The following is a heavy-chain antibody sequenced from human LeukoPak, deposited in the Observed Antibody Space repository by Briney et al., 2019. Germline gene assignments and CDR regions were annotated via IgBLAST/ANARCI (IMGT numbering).Heavy chain of an antibody. CDR3: ARATVDRAFDY. CDR2: FYNSGST. D-gene: IGHD3-22*01. J-gene: IGHJ4*02. Sequence: SETLSLTCIVSGGSISSYSWNWIRQPPGKGLEWIANFYNSGSTNYNPSLKSRVTISVDSSENQFSLKLSSVTAADTAVYYCARATVDRAFDYWGQGTLVTVSS. V-gene: IGHV4-59*01. CDR1: GGSISSYS.